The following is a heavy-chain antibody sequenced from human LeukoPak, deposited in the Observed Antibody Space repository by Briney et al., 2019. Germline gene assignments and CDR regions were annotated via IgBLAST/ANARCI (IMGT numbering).Heavy chain of an antibody. D-gene: IGHD6-6*01. CDR1: VYTFNSYG. CDR2: ISVYNGNR. CDR3: ARDGRFEYSHLYYFDY. J-gene: IGHJ4*02. Sequence: ASVKVSCKASVYTFNSYGITGVRQAPGQGLEWMAWISVYNGNRRYAQNFQGRVTLTTDKTTTTAYTELTSLRSDDTATYYCARDGRFEYSHLYYFDYWGQGTLVTVSS. V-gene: IGHV1-18*01.